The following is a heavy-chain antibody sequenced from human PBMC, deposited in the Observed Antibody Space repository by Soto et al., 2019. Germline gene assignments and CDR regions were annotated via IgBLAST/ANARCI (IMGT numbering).Heavy chain of an antibody. CDR3: ARDPRIVGATTRGFDY. J-gene: IGHJ4*02. D-gene: IGHD1-26*01. CDR2: ISAYNGNT. Sequence: QVQLVQSGAGVKKPGASVKVSCKASGYTFTSYGISWVRQAPGQGLEWMGWISAYNGNTNYAQKLQGRVTMTTDTSTSTAYMELRSLRSDDTAVYYCARDPRIVGATTRGFDYWGQGTLVTVSS. CDR1: GYTFTSYG. V-gene: IGHV1-18*01.